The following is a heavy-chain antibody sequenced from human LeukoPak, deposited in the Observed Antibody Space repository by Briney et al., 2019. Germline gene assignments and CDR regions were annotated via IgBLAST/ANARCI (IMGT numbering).Heavy chain of an antibody. Sequence: GASLRLSCAASGFTFSSYAMSWVRQAPGKGLEWVSTISGSGDSTYYADSVKGRFTISRDNSKNTLYLQMNSLRAEDTAVYYCAKGLSVNCSSTSCRTIWGQGTLVTVTS. CDR2: ISGSGDST. J-gene: IGHJ4*02. D-gene: IGHD2-2*01. CDR1: GFTFSSYA. CDR3: AKGLSVNCSSTSCRTI. V-gene: IGHV3-23*01.